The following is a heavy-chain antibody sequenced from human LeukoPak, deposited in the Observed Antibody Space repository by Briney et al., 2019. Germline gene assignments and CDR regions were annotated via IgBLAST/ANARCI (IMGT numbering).Heavy chain of an antibody. CDR2: IYHSGST. CDR1: GYSISSGYY. D-gene: IGHD3-3*01. J-gene: IGHJ4*02. Sequence: PSETLSLTCAVSGYSISSGYYWGWIRQPPGKGLEWIGSIYHSGSTYYNPSLKSRVTMSVDTSKNQFSLKLSSVTAADTAVYYCARDRGYDFWSGYSHFDYWGQGTLVTVSS. V-gene: IGHV4-38-2*02. CDR3: ARDRGYDFWSGYSHFDY.